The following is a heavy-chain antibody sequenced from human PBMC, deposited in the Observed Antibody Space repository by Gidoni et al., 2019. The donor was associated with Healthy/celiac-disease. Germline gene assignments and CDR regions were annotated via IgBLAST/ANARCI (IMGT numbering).Heavy chain of an antibody. Sequence: QVQLVESGGGVVQPGRSLRLSCAASGFTFSSYAMHWVRQAPGKGLEWVAVISYDGSNKYYADSVKGRFTISRDNSKNTLYLQMNSLRAEDTAVYYCAREIYGDYPLYGMDVWGQGTTVTVSS. J-gene: IGHJ6*02. CDR3: AREIYGDYPLYGMDV. D-gene: IGHD4-17*01. V-gene: IGHV3-30-3*01. CDR2: ISYDGSNK. CDR1: GFTFSSYA.